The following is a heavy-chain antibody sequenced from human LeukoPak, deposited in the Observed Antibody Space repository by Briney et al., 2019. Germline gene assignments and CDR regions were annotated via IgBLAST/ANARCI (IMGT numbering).Heavy chain of an antibody. CDR1: GFTFSSSG. CDR2: MWYDGSNK. CDR3: AKAPDSTGYYFQDY. J-gene: IGHJ4*02. Sequence: GGSLRLSCAASGFTFSSSGMHWVRQAPGKGLEWVAGMWYDGSNKYYADSVKDRFTISRDNSKNTLYLQMNSPRAEDTAVYYCAKAPDSTGYYFQDYWGQGTLVTVSS. D-gene: IGHD3-22*01. V-gene: IGHV3-30*02.